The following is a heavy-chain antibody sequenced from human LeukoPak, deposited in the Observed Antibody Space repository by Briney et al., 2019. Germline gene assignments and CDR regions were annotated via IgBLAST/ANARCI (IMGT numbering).Heavy chain of an antibody. J-gene: IGHJ6*03. CDR1: GFTFNKYA. Sequence: GGTLRLSCAASGFTFNKYAMSWVRQSPGKGLEWVSAIGRSGANSYYATSVKGRFSVSRDNAKNSLYLQMNSLRAEDTAVYYCSRYYYYYMDVWGKGTTVTISS. CDR2: IGRSGANS. CDR3: SRYYYYYMDV. V-gene: IGHV3-23*01.